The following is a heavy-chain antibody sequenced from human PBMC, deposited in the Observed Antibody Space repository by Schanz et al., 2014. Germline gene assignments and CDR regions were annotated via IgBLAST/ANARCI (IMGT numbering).Heavy chain of an antibody. V-gene: IGHV1-69*08. CDR2: IIPILDKT. J-gene: IGHJ3*01. D-gene: IGHD2-15*01. CDR3: ARETRISTGGAFDV. CDR1: GGTFSSST. Sequence: QVQLVQSGAEVKKPGSSVKVSCKASGGTFSSSTLTWVRQAPGQGLEWMGRIIPILDKTNYAQKFQGRVTRAADKSTSTVYIELRGLRSDDTAVYYGARETRISTGGAFDVWGQGTMVTVSS.